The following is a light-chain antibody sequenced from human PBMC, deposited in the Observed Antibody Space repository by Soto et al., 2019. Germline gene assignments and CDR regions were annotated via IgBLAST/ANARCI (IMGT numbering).Light chain of an antibody. CDR2: DAS. J-gene: IGKJ2*01. V-gene: IGKV3-11*01. CDR3: QQRSNWPYT. Sequence: EIVLTQSPATLSLSPGERATLSCRASQSVGSYLAWYQQKPGQAPRLLIYDASNRAAGIPARFSGSGYGTDFTLTISSLEPEDFAVYYCQQRSNWPYTFGLGTKLEFK. CDR1: QSVGSY.